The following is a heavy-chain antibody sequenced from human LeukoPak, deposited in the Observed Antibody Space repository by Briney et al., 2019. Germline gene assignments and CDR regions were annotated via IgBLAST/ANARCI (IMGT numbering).Heavy chain of an antibody. CDR2: INHSGST. V-gene: IGHV4-34*01. CDR3: ARVWFGEFLSDTFNDY. J-gene: IGHJ4*02. D-gene: IGHD3-10*01. CDR1: GGSFSGYY. Sequence: SETLSLTCAVYGGSFSGYYWSWIRQPPGKGLEWIGEINHSGSTNYNPSLKSRVTISVDTSKNQFSLKLSSVTAADTAVYYCARVWFGEFLSDTFNDYWGQGTLVTVSS.